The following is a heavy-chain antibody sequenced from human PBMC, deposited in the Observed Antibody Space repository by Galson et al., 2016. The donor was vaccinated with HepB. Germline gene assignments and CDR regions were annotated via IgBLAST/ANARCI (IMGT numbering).Heavy chain of an antibody. CDR3: ARHVRGLTTSYGMDG. D-gene: IGHD4/OR15-4a*01. V-gene: IGHV5-51*01. CDR2: IYPGDSVT. Sequence: QSGAEVTQPGESLKISCEVSGSNFAFYWIGWVRRMPGKGLEWVGIIYPGDSVTIYSPSFQGRVTISADKSLSPAYLQWRSLKPPDTAIYYCARHVRGLTTSYGMDGWGKGTTVIVSS. J-gene: IGHJ6*04. CDR1: GSNFAFYW.